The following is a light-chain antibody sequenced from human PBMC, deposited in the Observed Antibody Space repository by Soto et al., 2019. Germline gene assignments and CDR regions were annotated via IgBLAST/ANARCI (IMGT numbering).Light chain of an antibody. J-gene: IGKJ1*01. Sequence: IVMTQSPATLSVSPWERVTLSCRASETVRSNIAWYQQKPGQAPRLLIYGASTRATGVPVRFSGSGSGTDFTLTISRLEPEDFAVYYCQQYGSSQTFGQGTK. V-gene: IGKV3-20*01. CDR2: GAS. CDR3: QQYGSSQT. CDR1: ETVRSN.